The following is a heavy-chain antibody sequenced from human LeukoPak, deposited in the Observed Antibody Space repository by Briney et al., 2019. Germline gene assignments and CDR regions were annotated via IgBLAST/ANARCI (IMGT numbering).Heavy chain of an antibody. D-gene: IGHD1-26*01. J-gene: IGHJ4*02. CDR2: IYYSGST. V-gene: IGHV4-59*12. Sequence: PSETLSLTCTVSGGSISSYYWSWIRQPPGKGLEWIGYIYYSGSTNYNPSLKSRVTISVDTSKNQFSLKLGSVTAADTAVYYCAREWELHGGDYWGQGTLVTVSS. CDR3: AREWELHGGDY. CDR1: GGSISSYY.